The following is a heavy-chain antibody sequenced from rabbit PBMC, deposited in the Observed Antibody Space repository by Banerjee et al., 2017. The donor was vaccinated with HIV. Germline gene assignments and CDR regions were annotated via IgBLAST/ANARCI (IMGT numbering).Heavy chain of an antibody. CDR2: IYAGSSGST. D-gene: IGHD2-1*01. J-gene: IGHJ6*01. Sequence: QSLEESGGDLVKPGASLTLTCTASGFSFSSSYYMCWVRQAPGKGLEWIACIYAGSSGSTYYASWAKGRFTISKTSSTTVTLQMTSLTAADTATYFCARAHGDYEAYGMDLWGPGTLVTVS. CDR3: ARAHGDYEAYGMDL. V-gene: IGHV1S40*01. CDR1: GFSFSSSYY.